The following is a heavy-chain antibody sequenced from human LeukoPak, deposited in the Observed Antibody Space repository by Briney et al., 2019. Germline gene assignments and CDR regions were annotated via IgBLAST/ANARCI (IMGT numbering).Heavy chain of an antibody. Sequence: PSETLSLTCTVSGGSISSDYWSWIRQPAGKGLEWIGRIYTSGSTNYNPSLTSRVTMSVATSKNQFSLKLSSVTAADTAVYYCARDVYSSSGIFDYWGQGTLVTVSS. CDR1: GGSISSDY. V-gene: IGHV4-4*07. CDR2: IYTSGST. CDR3: ARDVYSSSGIFDY. D-gene: IGHD6-6*01. J-gene: IGHJ4*02.